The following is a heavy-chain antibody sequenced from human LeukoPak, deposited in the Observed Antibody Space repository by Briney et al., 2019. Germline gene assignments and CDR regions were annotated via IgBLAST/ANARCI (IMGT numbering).Heavy chain of an antibody. D-gene: IGHD6-13*01. CDR2: IIPIFGTA. CDR1: GGTFSSYA. V-gene: IGHV1-69*01. J-gene: IGHJ6*02. CDR3: ASLIAAAGPSYYYYGMDV. Sequence: SVKVSCKASGGTFSSYAISWVRQAPGQGLEWMGGIIPIFGTANYAQKFQGRVTITADESTSTAYMELSSLRSEDTAVYYCASLIAAAGPSYYYYGMDVWGQGTTVTVSS.